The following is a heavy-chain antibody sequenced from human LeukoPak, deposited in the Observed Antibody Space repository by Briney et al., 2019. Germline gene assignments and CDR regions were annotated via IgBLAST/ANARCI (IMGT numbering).Heavy chain of an antibody. V-gene: IGHV1-18*01. CDR1: GYTFTSYG. Sequence: ASVKVSCKPSGYTFTSYGISWVRQAPGQGLEGMGWISAYNGNTNYAQKLQGRVTMTTDTSTSTAYMEMRSLRSDDTAVYYSARGYSSSWSTMDWFDHWGQGTLVTVSS. CDR2: ISAYNGNT. D-gene: IGHD6-13*01. CDR3: ARGYSSSWSTMDWFDH. J-gene: IGHJ5*02.